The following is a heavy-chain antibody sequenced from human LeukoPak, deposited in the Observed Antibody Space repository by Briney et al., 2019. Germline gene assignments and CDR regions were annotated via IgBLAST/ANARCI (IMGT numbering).Heavy chain of an antibody. CDR2: ISSTGAST. D-gene: IGHD3-22*01. V-gene: IGHV3-23*01. J-gene: IGHJ4*02. CDR1: GFTFSGYA. Sequence: PGGSLRLSCVASGFTFSGYAMSWVRQAPGKGLEWVSSISSTGASTYYADSVKGRFTISRDNSKNTLFLQINSLIDEDTAVYYCAKDISGSSGYYSLFDYWGQGTLVTVSS. CDR3: AKDISGSSGYYSLFDY.